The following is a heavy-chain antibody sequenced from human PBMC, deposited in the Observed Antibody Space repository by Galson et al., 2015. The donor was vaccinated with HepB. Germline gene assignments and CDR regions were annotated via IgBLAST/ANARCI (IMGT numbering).Heavy chain of an antibody. CDR2: INSDGSST. CDR3: ARRGYCSSTSCYGGGYYYYGMDV. V-gene: IGHV3-74*01. J-gene: IGHJ6*02. D-gene: IGHD2-2*01. CDR1: GFTFSSYW. Sequence: SLRLSCAASGFTFSSYWMHWVRQAPGKGLVWVSRINSDGSSTSYADSVKGRFTISRDNAKNTLYLQMNSLRAEDTAVYYCARRGYCSSTSCYGGGYYYYGMDVWGQGTTVTVSS.